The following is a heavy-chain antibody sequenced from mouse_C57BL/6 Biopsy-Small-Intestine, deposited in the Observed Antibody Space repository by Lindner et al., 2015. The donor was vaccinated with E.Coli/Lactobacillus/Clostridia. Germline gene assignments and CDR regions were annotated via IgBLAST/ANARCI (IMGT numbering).Heavy chain of an antibody. Sequence: VQLQESGAELVRPEASVKLSCTASGFNIKDDYMHWVKQRPEQGLEWIGWIDPENGDTEYASKFQGKATITADTSSNTAYLQLSSLTSEDTAVYYCTTGELRLAYWGQGTLVTVSA. CDR3: TTGELRLAY. CDR1: GFNIKDDY. J-gene: IGHJ3*01. V-gene: IGHV14-4*01. D-gene: IGHD3-2*02. CDR2: IDPENGDT.